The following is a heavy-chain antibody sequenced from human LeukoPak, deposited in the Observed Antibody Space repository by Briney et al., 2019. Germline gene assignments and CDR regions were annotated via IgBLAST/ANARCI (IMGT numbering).Heavy chain of an antibody. Sequence: GGSLRLSCAASGFTVSSSYMSWVRQAPGKGLEWVSGINWNGGSTGYADSVKGRFTISRDNAKNSLYLQMNSLRAEDTALYYCARGEDYGDYWGQGTLVTVSS. CDR1: GFTVSSSY. J-gene: IGHJ4*02. V-gene: IGHV3-20*04. CDR3: ARGEDYGDY. CDR2: INWNGGST.